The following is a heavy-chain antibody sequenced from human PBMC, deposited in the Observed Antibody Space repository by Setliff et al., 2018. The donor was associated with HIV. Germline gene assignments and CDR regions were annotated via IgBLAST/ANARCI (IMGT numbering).Heavy chain of an antibody. V-gene: IGHV4-34*01. CDR3: ATHASTVQDAMDV. J-gene: IGHJ6*02. Sequence: LSLTCAVYGAPFNGYYWAWIRQSPAKGLEWIGEIYHSGITYYKPSLKSRLTISLDTSKNQFSLKLSSVTAADTAVYYCATHASTVQDAMDVWGQGTTVTVS. CDR1: GAPFNGYY. D-gene: IGHD4-4*01. CDR2: IYHSGIT.